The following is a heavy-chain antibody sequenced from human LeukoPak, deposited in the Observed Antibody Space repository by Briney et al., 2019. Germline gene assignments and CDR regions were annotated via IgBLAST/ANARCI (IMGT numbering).Heavy chain of an antibody. D-gene: IGHD2-15*01. J-gene: IGHJ4*02. CDR2: ISAYNGNT. CDR3: VRDFHSLNYCSGGSCYELGY. Sequence: ASVKVSCKASGYTFTSYGISWVRQAPGQGLEWMGWISAYNGNTNYAQKLQGRVTMTTDTSTSTAYMELRSLRSDDTAVYYCVRDFHSLNYCSGGSCYELGYWGQGTLVTVSS. V-gene: IGHV1-18*01. CDR1: GYTFTSYG.